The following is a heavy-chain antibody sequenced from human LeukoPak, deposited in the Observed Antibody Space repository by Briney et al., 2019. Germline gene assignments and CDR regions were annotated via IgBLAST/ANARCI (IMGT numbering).Heavy chain of an antibody. CDR2: IKQDGSEK. CDR1: GFTFSSYW. V-gene: IGHV3-7*01. CDR3: AREPPYYYDSSGYYSLDY. D-gene: IGHD3-22*01. J-gene: IGHJ4*02. Sequence: GGSLRLSCAASGFTFSSYWMSWVRQTPGKGLEWVANIKQDGSEKYYVDSVKGRFTISRDNAKNSLYLQMNSLRAEDTAVYYCAREPPYYYDSSGYYSLDYWGQGTLVTVSS.